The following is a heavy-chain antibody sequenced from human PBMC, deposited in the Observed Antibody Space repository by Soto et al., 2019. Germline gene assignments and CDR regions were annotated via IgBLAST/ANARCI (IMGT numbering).Heavy chain of an antibody. D-gene: IGHD3-9*01. CDR2: ISPKSGGT. CDR1: GYSFIDYY. CDR3: ARPPGYISDWYYFDL. V-gene: IGHV1-2*02. Sequence: ASVKVSCKASGYSFIDYYIHWVREAPGQGFEWMGRISPKSGGTNYAQKFEGRVTMTWDTSLNTAYMELSSLISDDTAVYYCARPPGYISDWYYFDLWGQGTLVTVSS. J-gene: IGHJ4*02.